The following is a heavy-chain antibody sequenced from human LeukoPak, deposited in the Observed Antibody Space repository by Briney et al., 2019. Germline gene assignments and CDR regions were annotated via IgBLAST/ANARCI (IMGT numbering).Heavy chain of an antibody. CDR2: IYPGDSNT. CDR1: GSSFTSYW. J-gene: IGHJ5*02. Sequence: GESLKISCKGSGSSFTSYWNSWGRQLPGKGLDGLEVIYPGDSNTRYRPSFQGKVTISADKSISTAYLQSSSLKASDTAMYYCARHGDDAFWYTPFDPWGQGTLVTVSS. D-gene: IGHD6-13*01. V-gene: IGHV5-51*01. CDR3: ARHGDDAFWYTPFDP.